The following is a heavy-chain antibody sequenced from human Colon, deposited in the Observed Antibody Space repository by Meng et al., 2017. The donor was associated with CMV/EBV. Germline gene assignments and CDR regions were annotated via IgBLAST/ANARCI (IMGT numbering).Heavy chain of an antibody. D-gene: IGHD2-2*01. Sequence: GGSLRLSCGAPGFTFHTYSMNWVRQAPGKGLEWVSSISDVSRYIYYADSVKGRFTISRDNAKNSLYLQMNSLRAEDTAVYYCARVERYCRGTTCYGPYYFDSWGQGTLVTVSS. CDR1: GFTFHTYS. J-gene: IGHJ4*02. CDR3: ARVERYCRGTTCYGPYYFDS. V-gene: IGHV3-21*01. CDR2: ISDVSRYI.